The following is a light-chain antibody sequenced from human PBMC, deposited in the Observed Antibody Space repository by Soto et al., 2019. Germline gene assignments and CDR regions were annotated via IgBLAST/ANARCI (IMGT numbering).Light chain of an antibody. CDR2: AVS. V-gene: IGKV1-16*01. Sequence: DIQMTQSPSSLSASVGDRVTITCRASQIILSYLSWFQQKPGEAPKLLIYAVSNLQSGVPSRFSGSGSGTEFTLTISSLQPDDFATYYCQHYNSYSEAFGQGTKVDI. CDR3: QHYNSYSEA. CDR1: QIILSY. J-gene: IGKJ1*01.